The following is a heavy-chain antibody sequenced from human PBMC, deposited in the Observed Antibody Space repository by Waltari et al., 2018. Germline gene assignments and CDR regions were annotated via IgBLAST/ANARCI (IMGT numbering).Heavy chain of an antibody. CDR2: IYYSGST. CDR3: AGTVLLWFGDRAEYFQH. D-gene: IGHD3-10*01. Sequence: QVQLQESGPGLVKPSETLSLTCTVSGGSISSYYWRWIRQPPGKGLEWIGYIYYSGSTNYNPSLKSRVTISVDTSKNQFSLKLSSVTAADTAVYYCAGTVLLWFGDRAEYFQHWGQGTLVTVSS. J-gene: IGHJ1*01. CDR1: GGSISSYY. V-gene: IGHV4-59*01.